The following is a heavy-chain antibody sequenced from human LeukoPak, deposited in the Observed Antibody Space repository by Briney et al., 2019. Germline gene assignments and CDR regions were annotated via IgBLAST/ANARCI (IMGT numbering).Heavy chain of an antibody. V-gene: IGHV1-2*02. J-gene: IGHJ4*02. CDR2: INANSGGT. CDR3: ARDGLTYYYDSSGYYPDDY. Sequence: ASVKVSCKASGYTFTGHYMHWVRQAPGQGLEWMGWINANSGGTNYEQKFQGRVTMTRDTSISTAYMELSRLRTDDTAVYYCARDGLTYYYDSSGYYPDDYWGQGTLVTVSS. D-gene: IGHD3-22*01. CDR1: GYTFTGHY.